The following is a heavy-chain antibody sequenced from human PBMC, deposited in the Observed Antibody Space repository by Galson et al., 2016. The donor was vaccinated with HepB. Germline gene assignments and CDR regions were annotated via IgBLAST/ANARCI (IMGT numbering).Heavy chain of an antibody. CDR1: GGTFRSNP. Sequence: SVKVSCKASGGTFRSNPITWVRQAPGQGLEWMGGIIPIFGTTNSAQRFQGRVTITADESTSTVYMELRSLRSDDPAIYFCATTTQQPPDALDIWGQGTMVIVSS. J-gene: IGHJ3*02. V-gene: IGHV1-69*13. D-gene: IGHD1-1*01. CDR3: ATTTQQPPDALDI. CDR2: IIPIFGTT.